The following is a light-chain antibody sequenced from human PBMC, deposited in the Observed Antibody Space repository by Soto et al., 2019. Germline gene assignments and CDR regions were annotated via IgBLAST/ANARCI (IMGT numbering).Light chain of an antibody. CDR3: QQRSNWLLA. CDR2: DAS. Sequence: EIVLTQSPATLPLSPGERATLSCRASQSVSSYLAWYQQKPGQAPRLPIYDASNRATGIPARFSGSGSWTDFTLTISSLEPEDFAVYYCQQRSNWLLAFGQGTRLEIK. V-gene: IGKV3-11*01. CDR1: QSVSSY. J-gene: IGKJ5*01.